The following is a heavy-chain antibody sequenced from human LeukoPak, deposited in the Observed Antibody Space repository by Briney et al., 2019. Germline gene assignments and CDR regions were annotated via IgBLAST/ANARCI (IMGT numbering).Heavy chain of an antibody. D-gene: IGHD6-13*01. CDR1: GGSFSGYS. CDR2: INQSG. V-gene: IGHV4-34*01. Sequence: SETLSLTCAVCGGSFSGYSWNWIRQPPGKGLEWIGEINQSGNCNPSLKSRVTISRDTSKMQFSLEVRSVTAADTAVYFCARGAESSSWSLDHWGQGTLVTVSS. CDR3: ARGAESSSWSLDH. J-gene: IGHJ4*02.